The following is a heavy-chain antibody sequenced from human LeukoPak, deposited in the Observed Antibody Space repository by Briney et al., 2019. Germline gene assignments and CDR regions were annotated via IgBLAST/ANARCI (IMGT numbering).Heavy chain of an antibody. D-gene: IGHD2-15*01. CDR1: GFTVSSNY. CDR3: ARVPLDIFEDCSGGSCYSAGWFDP. V-gene: IGHV3-53*01. CDR2: IYSGGST. J-gene: IGHJ5*02. Sequence: GGSLRLSCAASGFTVSSNYMSWVRQAPGKGLEWVSVIYSGGSTYYADSVKGRFTISRDNSKNTLYLQMNSLRAEDTAVYYCARVPLDIFEDCSGGSCYSAGWFDPWGQGTLVTVSS.